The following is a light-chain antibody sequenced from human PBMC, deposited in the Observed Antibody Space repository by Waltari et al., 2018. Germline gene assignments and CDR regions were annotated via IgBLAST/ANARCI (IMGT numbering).Light chain of an antibody. Sequence: DIQMTQSPSSRSASVGDRVTITCRASQGISNYLAWYQQKPGKVPKFLIYAAAALESGVPSRFSGSGSGTHFTLTISSLQPEDAATYYCQNYNSALRTFGQGTKVEIK. CDR3: QNYNSALRT. CDR2: AAA. J-gene: IGKJ1*01. CDR1: QGISNY. V-gene: IGKV1-27*01.